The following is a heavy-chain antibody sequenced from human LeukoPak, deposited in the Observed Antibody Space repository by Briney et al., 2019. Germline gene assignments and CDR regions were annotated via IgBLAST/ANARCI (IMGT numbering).Heavy chain of an antibody. CDR3: ARGGGCVPFDY. CDR1: GGSISSGDYY. CDR2: IYYSGST. D-gene: IGHD6-19*01. V-gene: IGHV4-30-4*01. J-gene: IGHJ4*02. Sequence: SETLSLTCTVSGGSISSGDYYWSWIRQPPGKGLEWIGYIYYSGSTYYNPSLKSRVTISVDTSKNQFSLKLSSVTAADTAVYYCARGGGCVPFDYWGQGTLVTVSS.